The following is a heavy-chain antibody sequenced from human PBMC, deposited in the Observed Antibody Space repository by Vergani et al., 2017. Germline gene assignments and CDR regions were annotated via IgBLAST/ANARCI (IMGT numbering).Heavy chain of an antibody. V-gene: IGHV4-39*07. D-gene: IGHD4-17*01. CDR1: GGSISSSSYY. Sequence: QLQLQESGPGLVKPSETLSLTCTVSGGSISSSSYYWGWIRQPPGKGLEWIGSIYYSGSTYYNPSLKSRVTISVDTSKNQFSLKLSSVTAADTAVYYCARSTVITFGAFDIWGQGTMVTVSS. J-gene: IGHJ3*02. CDR2: IYYSGST. CDR3: ARSTVITFGAFDI.